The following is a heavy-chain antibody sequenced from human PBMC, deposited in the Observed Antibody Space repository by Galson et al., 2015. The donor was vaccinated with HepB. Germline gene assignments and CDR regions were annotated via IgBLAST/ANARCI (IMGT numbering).Heavy chain of an antibody. CDR3: ARDASNAGYFDY. J-gene: IGHJ4*02. CDR2: IIPIFGTA. CDR1: GGTSSSYA. D-gene: IGHD3-10*01. V-gene: IGHV1-69*13. Sequence: SVKVSCKASGGTSSSYAISWVRQAPGQGLEWMGGIIPIFGTANYAQKFQGRVTITADESTSTAYMELSSLRSEDTAVYYCARDASNAGYFDYWGQGTLVTVSS.